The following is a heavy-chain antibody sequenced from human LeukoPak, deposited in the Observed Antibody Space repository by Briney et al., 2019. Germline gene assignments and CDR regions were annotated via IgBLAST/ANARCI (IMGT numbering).Heavy chain of an antibody. CDR3: AKGSGWEVSYYYYYMDV. V-gene: IGHV3-30*02. CDR1: GFTFSSYG. J-gene: IGHJ6*03. D-gene: IGHD1-26*01. Sequence: GRSLRLSCAASGFTFSSYGMHWVRQAPGKRLEWVAFIRYDGSNKYYVGSVKGRFTISRDNSKNTLYLQMNSLRAEDTAVYYCAKGSGWEVSYYYYYMDVWGKGTTVTISS. CDR2: IRYDGSNK.